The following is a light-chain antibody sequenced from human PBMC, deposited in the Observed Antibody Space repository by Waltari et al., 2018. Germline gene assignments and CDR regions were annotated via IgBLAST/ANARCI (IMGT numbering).Light chain of an antibody. V-gene: IGLV3-25*03. CDR2: KDN. CDR1: ALPKQY. Sequence: SYELTQPPSVSVSPGQTATITCSGDALPKQYTYWYHQKPGQAPVLVIYKDNERSSGSPERFAASKSGTTATLTISGAQAEDGADYYCQSADSSGNFLVFGGGTKLTVL. J-gene: IGLJ2*01. CDR3: QSADSSGNFLV.